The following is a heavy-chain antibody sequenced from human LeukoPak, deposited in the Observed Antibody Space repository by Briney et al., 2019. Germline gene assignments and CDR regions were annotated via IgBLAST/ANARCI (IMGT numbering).Heavy chain of an antibody. D-gene: IGHD6-13*01. V-gene: IGHV3-72*01. J-gene: IGHJ4*02. CDR1: GFIVSGDF. Sequence: GGSLRLSCAASGFIVSGDFMSWVRQAPGKGLEWVGRIRNKANSYTTEYAASVKGRFTISRDDSKNSVFLQMNNLKTEDSAVYYCAISSSSGFTLFDYWGQGILVIVSS. CDR2: IRNKANSYTT. CDR3: AISSSSGFTLFDY.